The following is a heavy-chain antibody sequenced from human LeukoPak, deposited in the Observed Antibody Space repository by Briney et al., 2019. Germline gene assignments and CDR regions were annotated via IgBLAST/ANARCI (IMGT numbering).Heavy chain of an antibody. CDR1: GDSMSSSSYY. CDR3: ARSPVVVVAATQAFAY. J-gene: IGHJ4*02. V-gene: IGHV4-39*01. D-gene: IGHD2-15*01. Sequence: SETLSLTCSVSGDSMSSSSYYWVWIRQPPGKGLEWIGSIYYSGSTYYNPSLKSRVTISVDTSKNQFSLKLSSVTAADTAVYYCARSPVVVVAATQAFAYWGQGTLVTVSS. CDR2: IYYSGST.